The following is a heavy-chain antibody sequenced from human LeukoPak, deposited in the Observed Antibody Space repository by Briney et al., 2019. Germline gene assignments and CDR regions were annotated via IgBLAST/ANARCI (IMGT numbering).Heavy chain of an antibody. CDR1: GGSISSSSYY. D-gene: IGHD4-17*01. V-gene: IGHV4-39*01. J-gene: IGHJ4*02. CDR2: IYYSGST. CDR3: ARGPYGDYVWDY. Sequence: SETLSLTCTVSGGSISSSSYYWGWIRQPPGKGLEWIGSIYYSGSTYYNPSLKSRVTISVDTSKNQFSLKLSSVTAADTAVYYCARGPYGDYVWDYWGQGTLVTVSS.